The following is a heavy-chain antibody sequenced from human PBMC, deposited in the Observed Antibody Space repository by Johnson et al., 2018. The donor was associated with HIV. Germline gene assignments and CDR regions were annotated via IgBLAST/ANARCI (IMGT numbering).Heavy chain of an antibody. J-gene: IGHJ3*02. Sequence: QVQLVESGGGVVQPGRSLRLSCAASGFTFSTYGMHWVRQAPGKGLEWVVLIWYDGSNKYYADSVKGRFTISRDNSKNTLYLQMNSLRAEDTAVYFCARERADSSGWYGDAFDIWGQGTMVTVSS. V-gene: IGHV3-33*01. CDR2: IWYDGSNK. CDR3: ARERADSSGWYGDAFDI. CDR1: GFTFSTYG. D-gene: IGHD6-13*01.